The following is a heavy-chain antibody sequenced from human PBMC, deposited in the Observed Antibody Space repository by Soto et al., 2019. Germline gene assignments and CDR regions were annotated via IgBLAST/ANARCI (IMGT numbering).Heavy chain of an antibody. CDR1: IASISRYY. J-gene: IGHJ1*01. D-gene: IGHD2-8*01. CDR3: YINGF. CDR2: IYYSGSP. Sequence: SETLSLTCHVSIASISRYYWSWIRQPPGKGLECIGYIYYSGSPYYNPSLKSRVTMSVDTSKNQFSLNLNSVTAADTAVYYCYINGFWGQGTLVTVSS. V-gene: IGHV4-59*04.